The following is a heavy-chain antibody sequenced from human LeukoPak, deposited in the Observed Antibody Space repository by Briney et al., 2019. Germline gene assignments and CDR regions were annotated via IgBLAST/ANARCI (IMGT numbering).Heavy chain of an antibody. J-gene: IGHJ4*02. V-gene: IGHV3-11*01. CDR1: GFTFSDYY. CDR3: ARDRTRTTVTGPDVDY. Sequence: GGSLRLSCAASGFTFSDYYMSWIRQAPGKGLEWVSYISNSGRTIKYADSVKGRFTISRDNAKNSLSLHMNSLRAEDTAVYYCARDRTRTTVTGPDVDYWGQGTLVTVSS. CDR2: ISNSGRTI. D-gene: IGHD4-17*01.